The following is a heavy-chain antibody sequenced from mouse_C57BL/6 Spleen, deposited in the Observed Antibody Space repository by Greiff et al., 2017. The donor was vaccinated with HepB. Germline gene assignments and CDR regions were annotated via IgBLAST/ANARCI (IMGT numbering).Heavy chain of an antibody. J-gene: IGHJ2*01. CDR2: IYPGSGST. D-gene: IGHD1-1*01. CDR3: SRELTYYDSEDFDY. Sequence: QVQLQQPGAELVKPGASVKMSCKASGYTFTSSWITWVKQRPGQGLEWIGDIYPGSGSTNYNEKFKSKATLTVDTSSSTASVQLSSLTSKDSAVYDCSRELTYYDSEDFDYWGQGTTLTVSS. V-gene: IGHV1-55*01. CDR1: GYTFTSSW.